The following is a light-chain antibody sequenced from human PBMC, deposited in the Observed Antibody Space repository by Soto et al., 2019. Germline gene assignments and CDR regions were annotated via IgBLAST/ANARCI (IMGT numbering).Light chain of an antibody. CDR2: EVS. CDR1: ISDVGAYNY. J-gene: IGLJ3*02. Sequence: QSALTQPASVSGSPGQSITISCTGSISDVGAYNYVSWYQQHPGKAPQLMIYEVSNRPSGVAFRFSGSKSGNTASLTISGLQAEDEGDYFCSSYTRSTTWLFGGGTKVTVL. CDR3: SSYTRSTTWL. V-gene: IGLV2-14*01.